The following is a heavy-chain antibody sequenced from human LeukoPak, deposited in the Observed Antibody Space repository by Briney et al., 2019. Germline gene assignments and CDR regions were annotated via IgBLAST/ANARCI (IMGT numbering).Heavy chain of an antibody. J-gene: IGHJ3*02. CDR3: AKGYCSSTSCYANDAFDI. CDR2: INSDGSST. D-gene: IGHD2-2*01. V-gene: IGHV3-74*01. Sequence: GGSLRLSCAASGFTFSSYWMHWVRQAPGKGLVWVSRINSDGSSTSYADSVKGRFTISRDNAKNSLYLQMNSLRAEDTALYYCAKGYCSSTSCYANDAFDIWGQGTMVTVSS. CDR1: GFTFSSYW.